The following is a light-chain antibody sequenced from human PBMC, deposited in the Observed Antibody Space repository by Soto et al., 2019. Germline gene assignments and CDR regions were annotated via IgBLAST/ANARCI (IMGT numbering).Light chain of an antibody. J-gene: IGLJ1*01. Sequence: QSALTQPASVSGSPGQSITISCTGTSSDVGGYNYVSWYQQHPGKAPKLMIYEVSNRPSGVSNRFSGSKSGNTASLTISGLKAEDEADYYCSSYTSSSTDVFGNGTKVTVL. V-gene: IGLV2-14*01. CDR2: EVS. CDR1: SSDVGGYNY. CDR3: SSYTSSSTDV.